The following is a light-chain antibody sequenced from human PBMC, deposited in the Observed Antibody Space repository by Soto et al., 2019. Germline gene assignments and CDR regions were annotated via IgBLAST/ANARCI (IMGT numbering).Light chain of an antibody. Sequence: QSALTQPASVSGSPGQSITISCTGSSSDVGGYNYVSWYQQHHPGKAPKLMIYDVSNRPSGVSNRFSGSKSGNTASLTISGLQAEDEADYYCSSYTTSSTVLFGGGTKLTVL. V-gene: IGLV2-14*03. CDR1: SSDVGGYNY. J-gene: IGLJ2*01. CDR3: SSYTTSSTVL. CDR2: DVS.